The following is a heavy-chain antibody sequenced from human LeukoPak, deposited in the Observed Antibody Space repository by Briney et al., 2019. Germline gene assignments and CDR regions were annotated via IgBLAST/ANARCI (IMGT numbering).Heavy chain of an antibody. J-gene: IGHJ4*02. CDR3: ATTLNIATAAYF. CDR1: GFTFSTYG. D-gene: IGHD6-13*01. V-gene: IGHV3-7*01. CDR2: VQQEGSER. Sequence: GRSLRLSCAASGFTFSTYGMHWVRQAPGKGLEWVANVQQEGSERYYVDSVKGRFTISRDNAKNSVYLQMNSLRAEDTAMYYCATTLNIATAAYFWGQGTLVTVSS.